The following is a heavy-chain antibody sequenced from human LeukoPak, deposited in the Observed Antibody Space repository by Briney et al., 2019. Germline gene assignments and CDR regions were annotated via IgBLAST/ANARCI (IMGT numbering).Heavy chain of an antibody. Sequence: SQTLSLTCAISGDSVTRNTAAWNWITPSPSRGLEWLGRTYYRSKWLNDYAVSVKSRITVNPDTSKNQSSLQLMSVTPDDTAVYYCARGPPFDYWGQGILVTVSS. CDR3: ARGPPFDY. CDR1: GDSVTRNTAA. J-gene: IGHJ4*02. V-gene: IGHV6-1*01. CDR2: TYYRSKWLN.